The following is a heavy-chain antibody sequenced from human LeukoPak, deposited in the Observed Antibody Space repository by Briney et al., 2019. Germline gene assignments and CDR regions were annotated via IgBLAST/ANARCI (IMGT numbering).Heavy chain of an antibody. Sequence: SETLSLTCTVSRGDTSSSSYYWGWIRQPPGKGLEWIGTIHYSGSTYYNPPLKSRVTISVDTSKNQFSLKLSSVTAAYTAVYYCARHVSDSSSWYPFDYWGQGTLVTVSS. CDR2: IHYSGST. CDR3: ARHVSDSSSWYPFDY. CDR1: RGDTSSSSYY. D-gene: IGHD6-13*01. V-gene: IGHV4-39*01. J-gene: IGHJ4*02.